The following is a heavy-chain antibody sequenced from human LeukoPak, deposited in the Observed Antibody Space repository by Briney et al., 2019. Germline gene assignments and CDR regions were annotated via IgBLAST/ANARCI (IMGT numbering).Heavy chain of an antibody. Sequence: GGSLRLSCAASGFTFSSYWMSWVRQAPGKGLEWVANIREDGSEKYYVDSVKGQFTISRDNAKNSLFLQMDSLRAEDTAVYYCARALAGHYYGSGSSFGYWGQGTLVTVSS. V-gene: IGHV3-7*01. CDR2: IREDGSEK. CDR3: ARALAGHYYGSGSSFGY. D-gene: IGHD3-10*01. CDR1: GFTFSSYW. J-gene: IGHJ4*02.